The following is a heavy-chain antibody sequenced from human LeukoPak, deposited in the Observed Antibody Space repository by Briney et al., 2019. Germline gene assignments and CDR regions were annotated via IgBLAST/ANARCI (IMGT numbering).Heavy chain of an antibody. CDR3: TREDNWYFDL. CDR1: GFSFSDYC. CDR2: VSTDSTYT. V-gene: IGHV3-11*05. Sequence: PGGSLRLSCTASGFSFSDYCMTWIRQAPGKGLEWLSYVSTDSTYTNYADSVKGRFTISRDNAKSSLYLQLNSLTAEDTAVYYCTREDNWYFDLWGRGTLVTVSS. J-gene: IGHJ2*01.